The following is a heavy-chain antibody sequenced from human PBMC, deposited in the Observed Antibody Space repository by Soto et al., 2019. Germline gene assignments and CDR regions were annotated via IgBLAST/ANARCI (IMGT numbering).Heavy chain of an antibody. CDR3: ARDVGVHCPSIMDV. CDR1: GFTFSAYA. Sequence: EVQVVESGGGLVQPGGSLRLSCAASGFTFSAYAMHWVRQAPGKGLEYVSAITSVGISTYYANSVKGRFTISRDNSKNTLYLQMGSLQPEDMAGYYWARDVGVHCPSIMDVWCQGTTVTVSS. V-gene: IGHV3-64*01. CDR2: ITSVGIST. J-gene: IGHJ6*02. D-gene: IGHD2-2*01.